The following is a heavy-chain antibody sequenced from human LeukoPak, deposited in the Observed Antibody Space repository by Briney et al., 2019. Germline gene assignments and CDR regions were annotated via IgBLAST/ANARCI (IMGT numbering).Heavy chain of an antibody. Sequence: GGPLRLSCAASGFTVSSNYMSWVRQAPGKGLEWVSVIYSGGSTYYADSVKGRFTISRHNSKNTLYLQMNSLRAEDTAVYYCARSTDIVVVVASPPRYYYGMDVWGQGTTVTVSS. CDR2: IYSGGST. D-gene: IGHD2-15*01. J-gene: IGHJ6*02. V-gene: IGHV3-53*04. CDR3: ARSTDIVVVVASPPRYYYGMDV. CDR1: GFTVSSNY.